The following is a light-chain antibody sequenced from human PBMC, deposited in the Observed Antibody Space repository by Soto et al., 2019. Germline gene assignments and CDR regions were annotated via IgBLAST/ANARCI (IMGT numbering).Light chain of an antibody. V-gene: IGKV3-11*01. CDR2: DAS. Sequence: EIVLTQSPATLSLSPGERATLSCRASQSVSSYLAWYQQKPGQAPRLLIFDASNRATGTPARFSGSGSGTEFTLTISSLEPEDIAVYYCQQRSNWPPTFGQGTKVEIK. J-gene: IGKJ1*01. CDR3: QQRSNWPPT. CDR1: QSVSSY.